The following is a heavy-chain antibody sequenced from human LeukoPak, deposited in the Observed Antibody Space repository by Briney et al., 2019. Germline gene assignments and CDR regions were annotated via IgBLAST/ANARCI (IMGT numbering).Heavy chain of an antibody. CDR3: ARDCGWYGCQD. D-gene: IGHD6-19*01. CDR1: GTSISSHF. CDR2: IYKSESI. V-gene: IGHV4-4*07. J-gene: IGHJ1*01. Sequence: TSETLSLTCTVSGTSISSHFWSWIRQPAGKGLDCIGRIYKSESISYNPSLKSRVTMSVDTSKNQFSLKVNSVTAADTAVYYCARDCGWYGCQDWGQGTLVTVSS.